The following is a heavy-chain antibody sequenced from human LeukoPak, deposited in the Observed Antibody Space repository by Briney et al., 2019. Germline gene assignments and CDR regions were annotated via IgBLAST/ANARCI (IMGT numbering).Heavy chain of an antibody. CDR2: ITASGTAM. V-gene: IGHV3-48*02. D-gene: IGHD1-26*01. CDR1: GFTFGSYS. J-gene: IGHJ4*02. CDR3: ASSGSYRFDY. Sequence: GGSLRLSCAASGFTFGSYSMNWVRQAPGKGLEWVSHITASGTAMFYADSVKGRFTISRDNAKNSLYLQMNSLRDEDTAVYYCASSGSYRFDYWGQGTLVTVPS.